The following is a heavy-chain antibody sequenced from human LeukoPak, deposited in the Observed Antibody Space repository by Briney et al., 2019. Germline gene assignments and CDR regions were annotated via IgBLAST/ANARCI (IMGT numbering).Heavy chain of an antibody. V-gene: IGHV3-23*01. Sequence: GGSLRLSCAASGFTFDDYAMHWVRQAPGKGLEWVSGIGGSGAGTYYADSVKGRFTISRDNSKNTLSLQMNSLRAEDTALYYCAKVTSGYYYYMDVWGKGTTVTVSS. D-gene: IGHD3-10*01. J-gene: IGHJ6*03. CDR2: IGGSGAGT. CDR3: AKVTSGYYYYMDV. CDR1: GFTFDDYA.